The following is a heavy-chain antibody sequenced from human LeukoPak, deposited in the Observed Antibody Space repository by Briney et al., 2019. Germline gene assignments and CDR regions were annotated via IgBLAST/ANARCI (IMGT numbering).Heavy chain of an antibody. CDR2: IYYSGST. V-gene: IGHV4-59*12. J-gene: IGHJ4*02. Sequence: GSLRLSCAASGFTFSSYEMNWVRQAPGKGLEWIGNIYYSGSTYYNPSLKSRVTISVDTSKNQLSLKLSSVTAADTAVYYCARDPCEFRSCYSPYYFDYWGQGTLVIVSS. CDR1: GFTFSSYE. D-gene: IGHD2-2*01. CDR3: ARDPCEFRSCYSPYYFDY.